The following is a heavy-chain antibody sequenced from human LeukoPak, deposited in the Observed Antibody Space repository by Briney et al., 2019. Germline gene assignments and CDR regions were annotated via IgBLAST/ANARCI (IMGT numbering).Heavy chain of an antibody. D-gene: IGHD3-10*01. V-gene: IGHV4-38-2*02. Sequence: SETLSLTCTVSGYSISSGSCWGWIRQPPGEGLDWIGSIYHSGSTFYNPSLKSRVTISVDTSKNQFSLKLSSVTAADSALYYCARVVQNSGTIDHWGQGTLVTVSS. J-gene: IGHJ4*02. CDR3: ARVVQNSGTIDH. CDR2: IYHSGST. CDR1: GYSISSGSC.